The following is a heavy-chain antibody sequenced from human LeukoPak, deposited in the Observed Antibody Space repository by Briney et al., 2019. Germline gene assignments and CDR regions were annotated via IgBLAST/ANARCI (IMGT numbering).Heavy chain of an antibody. CDR1: GFTFSSYW. V-gene: IGHV3-74*01. CDR2: INSDGSST. CDR3: ATTEMIGARFDP. D-gene: IGHD2-21*01. Sequence: QAGGSLRLSCAASGFTFSSYWMHWVRQAPGKGLVWVSRINSDGSSTSYADSVKGRFTISRDNAKNTLYLQMNSLRDEDTAAYYCATTEMIGARFDPWGQGTLVTVSP. J-gene: IGHJ5*02.